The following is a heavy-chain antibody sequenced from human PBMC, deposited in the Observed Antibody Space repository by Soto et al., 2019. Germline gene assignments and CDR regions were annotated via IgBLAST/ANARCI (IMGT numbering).Heavy chain of an antibody. Sequence: EVQLVESGGGLVQPGRSLRLSCAASGFTFDDYAMHWVRQAPGKGLEWVSGISWNSGSIGYADSVKGRFTISRDNAKNSLYLQMNSLRAEDTALYYCAKGTTMVRGAAFDIWGQGTMVTVSS. D-gene: IGHD3-10*01. V-gene: IGHV3-9*01. CDR3: AKGTTMVRGAAFDI. CDR2: ISWNSGSI. CDR1: GFTFDDYA. J-gene: IGHJ3*02.